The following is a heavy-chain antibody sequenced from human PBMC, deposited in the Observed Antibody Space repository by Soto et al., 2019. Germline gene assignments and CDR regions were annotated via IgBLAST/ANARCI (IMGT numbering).Heavy chain of an antibody. J-gene: IGHJ4*02. CDR3: VRVGVGIGNHFDS. D-gene: IGHD1-26*01. CDR2: IHYSGRT. V-gene: IGHV4-59*12. CDR1: NGSISGFY. Sequence: SETLSLTCSVSNGSISGFYWTWIRQPPGKILEWIGYIHYSGRTDYNPSLTSRATMSVDTSKSQFSLNLKSITAADTAVYYCVRVGVGIGNHFDSWGRGTLVTVSS.